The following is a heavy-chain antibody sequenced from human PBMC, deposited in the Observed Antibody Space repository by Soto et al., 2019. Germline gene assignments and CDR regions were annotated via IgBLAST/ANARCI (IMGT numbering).Heavy chain of an antibody. J-gene: IGHJ4*02. CDR1: GFTFSDYY. CDR2: ITRSSTYT. Sequence: GGSLRLSCAASGFTFSDYYMSWIRQAPGKGLEWVSYITRSSTYTNYADSVKGRFTISRDNAKNSLYLQMNSLRAEDTAVYYCAKDDYSNYYRYWGQGTLVTVSS. D-gene: IGHD4-4*01. CDR3: AKDDYSNYYRY. V-gene: IGHV3-11*06.